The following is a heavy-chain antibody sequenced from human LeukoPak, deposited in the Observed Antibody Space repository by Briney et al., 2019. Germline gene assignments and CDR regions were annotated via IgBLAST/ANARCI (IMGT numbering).Heavy chain of an antibody. Sequence: PGGSLRLSCAVSGFTFSDYYIDWVRQAPGKGLEWVSAIGGGGGNTYYADSVKGRFSVSRDNSKKALYLQMNSLRADDTAVYYCAKVPHLYYGSGSYQLDSWGQGTLVTVSS. CDR1: GFTFSDYY. V-gene: IGHV3-23*01. J-gene: IGHJ4*02. D-gene: IGHD3-10*01. CDR3: AKVPHLYYGSGSYQLDS. CDR2: IGGGGGNT.